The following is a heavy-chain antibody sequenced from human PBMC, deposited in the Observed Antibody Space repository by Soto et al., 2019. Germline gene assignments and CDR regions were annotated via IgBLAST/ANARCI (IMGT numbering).Heavy chain of an antibody. Sequence: QVQLVQSGAEVKKPGASVKVSCKASGYTFTGYYMHWVRQAPGQGLEWMGWINPNSGGTNYAQKFQGRVTMTRDTSISTAYMELSRLRSDDTAVYYCARDRRPYSGSYYSDYGMDVWGQGTTVTVSS. CDR2: INPNSGGT. D-gene: IGHD1-26*01. CDR1: GYTFTGYY. CDR3: ARDRRPYSGSYYSDYGMDV. V-gene: IGHV1-2*02. J-gene: IGHJ6*02.